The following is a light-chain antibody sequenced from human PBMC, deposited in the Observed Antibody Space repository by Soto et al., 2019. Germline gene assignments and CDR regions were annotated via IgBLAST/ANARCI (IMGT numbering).Light chain of an antibody. V-gene: IGLV1-51*01. CDR2: DNN. CDR1: SSNIGSNY. CDR3: ATWDSSLSGVI. J-gene: IGLJ2*01. Sequence: QSVLTQPPSVSAAPGQKVSISCSGSSSNIGSNYVSWYQHLPGTAPRLLIYDNNKRPSGIPDRFSGSKSGTSATLGITGLQTGDEADYYCATWDSSLSGVIFGGGTQLTVL.